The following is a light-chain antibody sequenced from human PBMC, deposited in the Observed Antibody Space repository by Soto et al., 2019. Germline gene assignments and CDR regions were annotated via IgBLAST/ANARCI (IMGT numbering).Light chain of an antibody. J-gene: IGKJ1*01. CDR3: QQYNNWPRT. Sequence: EIVMTQSPATLPVSPGERATLSSRASQSVRSNLAWYQQKRGQAPRIXIYGASTRDTGIPARFSGSGSGTECTRTISSLQSEDVAVDYCQQYNNWPRTFGQGTKVDIK. V-gene: IGKV3-15*01. CDR1: QSVRSN. CDR2: GAS.